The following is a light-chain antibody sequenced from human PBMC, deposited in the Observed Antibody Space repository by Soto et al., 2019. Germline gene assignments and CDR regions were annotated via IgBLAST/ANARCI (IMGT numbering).Light chain of an antibody. V-gene: IGLV1-40*01. CDR1: SYNIGAGYD. Sequence: QLVLTQPPSVSGAPGQRVTISCTGISYNIGAGYDVHWYQQLPGTAPKLLIYVNNNRPSGVPDRFSGSKSGTSASLAITGLQAEDEADYYCQSYDSSLSGYVVFGGGTKLTVL. J-gene: IGLJ2*01. CDR3: QSYDSSLSGYVV. CDR2: VNN.